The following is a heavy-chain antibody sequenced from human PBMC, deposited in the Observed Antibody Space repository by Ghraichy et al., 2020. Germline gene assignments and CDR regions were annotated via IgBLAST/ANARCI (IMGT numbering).Heavy chain of an antibody. J-gene: IGHJ5*02. CDR2: INHSGST. D-gene: IGHD6-19*01. CDR1: GGSFSGYY. V-gene: IGHV4-34*01. CDR3: AREEQWRVLGQNWFDP. Sequence: SETLSLTCAVYGGSFSGYYWSWIRQPPGKGLEWIGEINHSGSTNYNPSLKSRVTISVDTSKNQFSLKLSSVTAADTAVYYCAREEQWRVLGQNWFDPWGQGTLVTVSS.